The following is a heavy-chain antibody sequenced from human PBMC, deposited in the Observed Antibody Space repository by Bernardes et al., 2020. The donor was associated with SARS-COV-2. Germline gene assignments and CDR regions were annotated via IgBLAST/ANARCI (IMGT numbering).Heavy chain of an antibody. V-gene: IGHV3-13*01. CDR3: ARGYFSSSGNWYFDL. Sequence: GGSLRLSCAASGFSFGSYDMHWVRQGTVKGLEWVSSIRSAGDKYYSDSVDVRFTISREDDKNSLFLQMKSLRAGDTAVYYCARGYFSSSGNWYFDLWGRGTLVTVYS. CDR1: GFSFGSYD. J-gene: IGHJ2*01. CDR2: IRSAGDK. D-gene: IGHD6-6*01.